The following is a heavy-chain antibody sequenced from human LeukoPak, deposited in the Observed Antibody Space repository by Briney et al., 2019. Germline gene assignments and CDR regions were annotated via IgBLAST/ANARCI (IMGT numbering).Heavy chain of an antibody. Sequence: ASVKVSCKASGYTFTGYYMHWVRQAPGQGLEWMGWINPNSGGTNYAQKFQGRVTMTRDTSISTAYMELSRLRSDDTAVYYCAIDDFWSGYEGDYWGQGTLVTVSS. CDR2: INPNSGGT. D-gene: IGHD3-3*01. V-gene: IGHV1-2*02. CDR3: AIDDFWSGYEGDY. J-gene: IGHJ4*02. CDR1: GYTFTGYY.